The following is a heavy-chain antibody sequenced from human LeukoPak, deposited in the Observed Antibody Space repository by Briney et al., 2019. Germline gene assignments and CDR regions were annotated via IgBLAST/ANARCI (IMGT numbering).Heavy chain of an antibody. D-gene: IGHD3-9*01. J-gene: IGHJ4*02. CDR3: ARDPSYYDILTGYPDY. Sequence: GGSLRLSCAASGFTFSSYAMSWVRQAPGKGLEWVSAISGSGGSTYYADSVKGRFTISRDNAKNSLYLQMNSLRAEDTAVYYCARDPSYYDILTGYPDYWGQGTLVTVSS. CDR1: GFTFSSYA. CDR2: ISGSGGST. V-gene: IGHV3-23*01.